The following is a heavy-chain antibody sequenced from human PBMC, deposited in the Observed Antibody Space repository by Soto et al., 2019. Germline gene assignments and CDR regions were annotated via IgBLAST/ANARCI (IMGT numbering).Heavy chain of an antibody. Sequence: GESLKISCKGSGYSFTSYWISWVRQMPGKGLEWMGRIDPSDSYTNYSPSFQGHVTISADKSISTAYLQWSSLKASDTAMYYCASNLHYYDSSGYYSLVAFDIWGQGTMVTVSS. CDR2: IDPSDSYT. V-gene: IGHV5-10-1*01. CDR3: ASNLHYYDSSGYYSLVAFDI. CDR1: GYSFTSYW. J-gene: IGHJ3*02. D-gene: IGHD3-22*01.